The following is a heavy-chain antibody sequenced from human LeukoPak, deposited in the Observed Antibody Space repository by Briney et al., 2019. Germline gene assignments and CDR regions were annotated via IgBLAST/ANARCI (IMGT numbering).Heavy chain of an antibody. CDR1: GYTFTSYD. Sequence: ASVKVSCKASGYTFTSYDINWVRQATGQGLEWMGWMNPNSGNTGYAQKFQGRATMTRNTSISTAYMELSSLRSEDTAVYYCARGWGIRLSCYPLCYGMDVWGQGTTVTVSS. CDR2: MNPNSGNT. CDR3: ARGWGIRLSCYPLCYGMDV. D-gene: IGHD7-27*01. V-gene: IGHV1-8*01. J-gene: IGHJ6*02.